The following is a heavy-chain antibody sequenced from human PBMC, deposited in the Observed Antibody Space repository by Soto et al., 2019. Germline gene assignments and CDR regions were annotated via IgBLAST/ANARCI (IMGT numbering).Heavy chain of an antibody. J-gene: IGHJ4*02. Sequence: QVQLVQSGAEVKKPGASVKVSCKASGYTFTGYYMHWVRQAPGQGLEWMGWINPNSGGTNYEQKFQGWVTITMDTPTSTAYKELRRLRSDDTPVYYCARDPPREYCFDSWGEGTLATVSA. CDR1: GYTFTGYY. CDR3: ARDPPREYCFDS. D-gene: IGHD2-8*02. V-gene: IGHV1-2*04. CDR2: INPNSGGT.